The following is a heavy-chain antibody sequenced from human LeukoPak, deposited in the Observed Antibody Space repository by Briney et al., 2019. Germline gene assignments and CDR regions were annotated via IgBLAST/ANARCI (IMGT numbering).Heavy chain of an antibody. D-gene: IGHD3-10*01. CDR1: GYTFIDYY. CDR2: INPNSGGR. Sequence: VASVKVSCKASGYTFIDYYMHWVRQAPGQGLEWLGCINPNSGGRNYAQKFQGRVTMTRDTSISTAYMELSRLRSDDTAVHYCARPMVGGVIHAFDIWGQGTMVTVSS. V-gene: IGHV1-2*02. J-gene: IGHJ3*02. CDR3: ARPMVGGVIHAFDI.